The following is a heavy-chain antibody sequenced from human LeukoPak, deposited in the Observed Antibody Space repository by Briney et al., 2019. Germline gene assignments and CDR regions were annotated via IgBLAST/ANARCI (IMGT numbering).Heavy chain of an antibody. CDR2: TYWNDDK. Sequence: ESGPTLVNPTQTLTLTCTFSGFSLSTSGVGVGWIRQPPGKALEWLALTYWNDDKRYSPSLKSRLTITKDTSKNQVVLTMTNMDPVDTATYYCAHSKVAVITSDAFDIWGQGTMVTVSS. CDR3: AHSKVAVITSDAFDI. V-gene: IGHV2-5*01. J-gene: IGHJ3*02. CDR1: GFSLSTSGVG. D-gene: IGHD3-22*01.